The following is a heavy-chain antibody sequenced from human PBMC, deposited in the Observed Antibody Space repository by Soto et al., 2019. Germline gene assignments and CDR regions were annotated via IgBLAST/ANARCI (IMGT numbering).Heavy chain of an antibody. J-gene: IGHJ4*02. D-gene: IGHD3-3*01. CDR1: GYNFLNYG. CDR3: ARDHGGVNMALLY. CDR2: ISVYHGNT. Sequence: ASVKVSCKTSGYNFLNYGMSWVRQAPGQGPEWMGWISVYHGNTIYAQNFQGRVTMTTDTSTSTAYMELTSLRSDDTGVYYCARDHGGVNMALLYWGQGTVVTVSS. V-gene: IGHV1-18*04.